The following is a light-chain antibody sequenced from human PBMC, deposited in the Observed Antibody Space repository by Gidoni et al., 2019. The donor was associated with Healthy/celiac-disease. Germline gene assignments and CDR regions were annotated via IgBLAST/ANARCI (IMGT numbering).Light chain of an antibody. CDR1: QSISSY. J-gene: IGKJ2*01. V-gene: IGKV1-39*01. CDR3: QQSYSIPYT. CDR2: AAS. Sequence: IQMTQSPSSLSAYVGDRVTITCRASQSISSYLNWYQQKPGKAPKLLIYAASSLQSGVPSRFSGSGSGTDFTLTISSLQPEDFATYYCQQSYSIPYTFGQGTKLEIK.